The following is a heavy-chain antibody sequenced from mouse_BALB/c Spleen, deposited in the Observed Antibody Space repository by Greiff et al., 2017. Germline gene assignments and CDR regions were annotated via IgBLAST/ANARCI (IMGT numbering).Heavy chain of an antibody. CDR2: FHPNSGNT. CDR1: GYTFTSSC. CDR3: ARGPSSEWFAY. Sequence: QVQLQQPGSVLVRPGASVPLSCTASGYTFTSSCMHWAKQRPGQGLEWIGEFHPNSGNTNYNEKFKGKATLTVDTSSSTAYVDLSSLTSEDSAVYYCARGPSSEWFAYWGQGTLVTVSA. J-gene: IGHJ3*01. V-gene: IGHV1S130*01.